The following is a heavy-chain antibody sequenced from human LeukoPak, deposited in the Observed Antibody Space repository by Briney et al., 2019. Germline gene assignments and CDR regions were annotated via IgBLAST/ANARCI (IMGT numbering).Heavy chain of an antibody. CDR1: GYTFADYY. D-gene: IGHD5-12*01. J-gene: IGHJ6*03. CDR2: MNPNSGDT. V-gene: IGHV1-2*02. Sequence: ASVKVSCKASGYTFADYYIHWVRQAPGQGLEWVGWMNPNSGDTNYARSFQGRVTMTRDTSIDTAYMQLSRLRSDDTAVYYCAKDRYGDYEAPFHYYMDAWGRGTTVTVSS. CDR3: AKDRYGDYEAPFHYYMDA.